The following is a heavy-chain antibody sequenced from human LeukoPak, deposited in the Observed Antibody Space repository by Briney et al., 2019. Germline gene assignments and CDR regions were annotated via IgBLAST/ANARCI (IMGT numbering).Heavy chain of an antibody. Sequence: GGSLRLSCAASGFTFSSYAMSWVRQAPGKGLEWVSAISGSGGSTYYADSVKGRFTISRDNSKNPLYLQMNSLRAEDTAVYYCAKEIGYYDSSGYPTTPFDYWGQGTLVTVSS. CDR3: AKEIGYYDSSGYPTTPFDY. J-gene: IGHJ4*02. CDR1: GFTFSSYA. CDR2: ISGSGGST. D-gene: IGHD3-22*01. V-gene: IGHV3-23*01.